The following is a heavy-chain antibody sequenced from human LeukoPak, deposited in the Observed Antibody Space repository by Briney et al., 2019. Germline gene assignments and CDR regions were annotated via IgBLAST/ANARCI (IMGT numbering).Heavy chain of an antibody. CDR3: ARETFSQNMITVTNGWIDP. Sequence: PGGSLRLSCAASGFTFSSYAMHWVRQAPGKGLEWVAVIPFDGSNKNYADSVKGRFTISRDNSVDTLYLQMNSLRAEDRAVYYCARETFSQNMITVTNGWIDPWGQGTLVTVSS. V-gene: IGHV3-30-3*01. J-gene: IGHJ5*02. CDR1: GFTFSSYA. CDR2: IPFDGSNK. D-gene: IGHD4-17*01.